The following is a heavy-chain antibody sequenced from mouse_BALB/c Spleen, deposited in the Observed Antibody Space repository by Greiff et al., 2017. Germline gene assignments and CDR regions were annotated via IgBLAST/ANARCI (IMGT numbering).Heavy chain of an antibody. J-gene: IGHJ3*01. D-gene: IGHD1-1*01. CDR3: ARGGYGSTSWFAY. V-gene: IGHV3-1*02. Sequence: EVKLEESGPDLVKPSQSLSLTCTVTGYSITSCYSWHWIRQSPGNLLEWMGFIHDSGTTNYKPSLKSRISITRDTSKNQFFLQLNPVTTEDTATYYCARGGYGSTSWFAYWGQGTLVTVSA. CDR1: GYSITSCYS. CDR2: IHDSGTT.